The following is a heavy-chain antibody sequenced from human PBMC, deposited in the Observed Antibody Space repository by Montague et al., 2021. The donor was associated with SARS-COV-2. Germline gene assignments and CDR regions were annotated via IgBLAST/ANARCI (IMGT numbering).Heavy chain of an antibody. CDR1: GGSFSGYY. D-gene: IGHD6-19*01. J-gene: IGHJ6*02. V-gene: IGHV4-34*01. CDR2: INHSGST. Sequence: SETLSLTCAVYGGSFSGYYWSWIRQPPGKGLEWIGEINHSGSTXXXPSXXXRVTISVDTSKNQFSLKLSSVTAADTAVYYCARGVEQWLWGPNYHYYYGMDVWGQGTTVTVSS. CDR3: ARGVEQWLWGPNYHYYYGMDV.